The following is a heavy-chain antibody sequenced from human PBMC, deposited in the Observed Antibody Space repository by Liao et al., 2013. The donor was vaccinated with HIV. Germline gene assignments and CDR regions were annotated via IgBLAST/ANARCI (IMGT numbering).Heavy chain of an antibody. V-gene: IGHV4-61*02. CDR2: IYTSGST. D-gene: IGHD3-22*01. CDR3: AGWPHPYYYDSSGYRDY. J-gene: IGHJ4*02. CDR1: GGSISSGSYY. Sequence: QLQLQESGPGLVKPSQTLSLTCTVSGGSISSGSYYWSWIRQPAGKGLEWIGRIYTSGSTNYNPSLKSRVTISVDTSKNQFSLKLSSVTAADTAVYYCAGWPHPYYYDSSGYRDYWGQGTLVTVSS.